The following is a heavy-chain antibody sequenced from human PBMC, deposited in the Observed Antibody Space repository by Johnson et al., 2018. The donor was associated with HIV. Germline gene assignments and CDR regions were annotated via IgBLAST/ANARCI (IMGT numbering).Heavy chain of an antibody. CDR3: ASDDIFLGAFDI. CDR1: GFSFSDYY. D-gene: IGHD3-9*01. V-gene: IGHV3-11*04. J-gene: IGHJ3*02. CDR2: ISSSGSTI. Sequence: QMLLVESGGGVVQPGRSLRLSCAASGFSFSDYYMSWIRQAPGKGLEWVSYISSSGSTIYYADSVKGRFTISRDNAKNSLYLQMNSLRAEDTAVYYWASDDIFLGAFDIWGQGTMVTVSS.